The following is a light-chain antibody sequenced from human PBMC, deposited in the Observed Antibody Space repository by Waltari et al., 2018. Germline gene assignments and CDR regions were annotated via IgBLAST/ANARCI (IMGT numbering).Light chain of an antibody. CDR1: SSTKRRTP. Sequence: LTHPPAASGPPGPRATIPVPGTSSTKRRTPVNRYQQLPGTAPKLLIYATNQRPAGVPERFSGSKSGTSAALAISGLKSEDEAYYYCAAWDDSLSGCVFGGGTKLTVL. CDR2: ATN. J-gene: IGLJ3*02. CDR3: AAWDDSLSGCV. V-gene: IGLV1-44*01.